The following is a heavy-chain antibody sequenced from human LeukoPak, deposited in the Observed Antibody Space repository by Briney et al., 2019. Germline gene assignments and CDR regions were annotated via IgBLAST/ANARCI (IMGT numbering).Heavy chain of an antibody. J-gene: IGHJ4*02. CDR2: VYPGDSDT. CDR1: GYSFTTYW. CDR3: ARCIAAGGSRWTDF. Sequence: GESLKISCKGFGYSFTTYWIGWVRQMPGKGLEWMGIVYPGDSDTRYSPSFQGQVTISADKSISTAYLQWSSLKASDTAMYYSARCIAAGGSRWTDFWGQGTLVTVSS. V-gene: IGHV5-51*01. D-gene: IGHD6-13*01.